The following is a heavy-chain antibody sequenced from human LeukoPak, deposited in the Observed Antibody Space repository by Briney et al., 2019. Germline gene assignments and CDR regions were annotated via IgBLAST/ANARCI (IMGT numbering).Heavy chain of an antibody. D-gene: IGHD6-13*01. CDR1: GYTFTSYG. Sequence: SVKVSCKASGYTFTSYGISWVRQAPGQGLEWMGWISAYNGNTNYAQKLQGRVTMTTDTSTSTAYMELRSLRSDDTAVYYCARSGEGIAAAGHNWFDPWGQGTLVTVSS. V-gene: IGHV1-18*01. J-gene: IGHJ5*02. CDR3: ARSGEGIAAAGHNWFDP. CDR2: ISAYNGNT.